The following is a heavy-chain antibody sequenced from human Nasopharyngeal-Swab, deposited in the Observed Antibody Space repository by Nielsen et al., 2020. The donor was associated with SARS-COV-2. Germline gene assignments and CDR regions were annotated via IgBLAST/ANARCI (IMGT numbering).Heavy chain of an antibody. D-gene: IGHD1-1*01. CDR2: IHWDDDK. Sequence: PTLVTPTQTLTLTCTFSGFSLSTSGMCVSWIRQPPGKALVWLALIHWDDDKYYSTSLKTRLTISKDNSKNQVVLTMTNMDPVDTATYYCARMPVQLERPGDYYYYGMDVWGQGTTVTVSS. CDR1: GFSLSTSGMC. J-gene: IGHJ6*02. CDR3: ARMPVQLERPGDYYYYGMDV. V-gene: IGHV2-70*01.